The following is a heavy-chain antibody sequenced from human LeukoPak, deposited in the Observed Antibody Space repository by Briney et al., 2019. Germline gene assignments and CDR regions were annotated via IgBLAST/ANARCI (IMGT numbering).Heavy chain of an antibody. CDR3: ARVRGYSSSWFGH. J-gene: IGHJ5*02. CDR1: GGSISSYY. V-gene: IGHV4-59*01. D-gene: IGHD6-13*01. Sequence: SETLSPTCSVSGGSISSYYWSWIRQPPGKQLEWIGYYYHSGSINYNPSLSSRVTISIDTSKNQFSLRLTSVTAADTAVYFCARVRGYSSSWFGHWGQGTLVTVSS. CDR2: YYHSGSI.